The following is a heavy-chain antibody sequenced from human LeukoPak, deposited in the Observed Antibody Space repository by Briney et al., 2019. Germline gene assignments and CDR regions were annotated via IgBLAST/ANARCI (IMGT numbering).Heavy chain of an antibody. Sequence: GASVKVSCKASGYTFTSYDINWVRQATGQGLEWMGWMNPNSGNTGYAQKFQGRVTMTRNTSISTAYMELSSLRSEDTAVYYCARGLKVWGSGSGYYGMDVWGQGTTVTVSS. CDR2: MNPNSGNT. J-gene: IGHJ6*02. V-gene: IGHV1-8*01. CDR3: ARGLKVWGSGSGYYGMDV. D-gene: IGHD3-10*01. CDR1: GYTFTSYD.